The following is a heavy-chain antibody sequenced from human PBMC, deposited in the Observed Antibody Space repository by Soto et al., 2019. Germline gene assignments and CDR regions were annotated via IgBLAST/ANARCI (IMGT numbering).Heavy chain of an antibody. CDR2: INPSGGST. CDR3: ARGTGYSSRWYPDYYYYGMDV. D-gene: IGHD6-13*01. CDR1: GYTFTSYY. V-gene: IGHV1-46*01. Sequence: GASVKVSCKASGYTFTSYYMHWVRRAPGQGLEWMGIINPSGGSTSYAQKFQGRVTMTRDTSTSTVYMELSSLRSEDTAVYYCARGTGYSSRWYPDYYYYGMDVWGQGTTVTVSS. J-gene: IGHJ6*02.